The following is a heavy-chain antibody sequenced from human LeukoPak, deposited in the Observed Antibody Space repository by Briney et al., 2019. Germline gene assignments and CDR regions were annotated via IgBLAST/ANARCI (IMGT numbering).Heavy chain of an antibody. D-gene: IGHD5-24*01. CDR1: GFTFSRYG. CDR3: AKSGYNRFDY. V-gene: IGHV3-23*01. CDR2: FSGSGGDT. Sequence: GGSLRLSCVSSGFTFSRYGIHWVRQDPGKGLEWVSAFSGSGGDTYYADSVKGRFTISRDNSKNTLYLQMNSLRAEDTAVYYCAKSGYNRFDYWGQGTQVTVSS. J-gene: IGHJ4*02.